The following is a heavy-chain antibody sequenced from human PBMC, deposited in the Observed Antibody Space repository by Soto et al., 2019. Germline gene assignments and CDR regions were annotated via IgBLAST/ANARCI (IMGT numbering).Heavy chain of an antibody. CDR3: ARRGSGSYFDY. CDR2: ISGSGGST. D-gene: IGHD1-26*01. J-gene: IGHJ4*02. V-gene: IGHV3-23*01. CDR1: GCTFSSYA. Sequence: EVQLLESGGCLVQPGGYLRLSCAASGCTFSSYAMRWVRQAPGKGLELVSAISGSGGSTYYADSVKGLFHISRDTTKNTLYMQMNSLSAEDTAEYYCARRGSGSYFDYRGQGTMVNV.